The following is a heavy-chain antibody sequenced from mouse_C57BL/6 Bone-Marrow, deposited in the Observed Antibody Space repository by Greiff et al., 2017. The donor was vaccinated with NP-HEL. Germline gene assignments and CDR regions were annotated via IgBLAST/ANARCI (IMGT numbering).Heavy chain of an antibody. CDR1: GYTFTSYG. Sequence: VQLQQSGAELARPGASVKLSCKASGYTFTSYGISWVKQRTGQGLEWIGEIYPRSGNTYYNEKFKGKATLTADKSSSTAYMELRRLTAEDAAVYFGAGGGLGRWFAYWGQGTLVTVSA. CDR2: IYPRSGNT. J-gene: IGHJ3*01. CDR3: AGGGLGRWFAY. D-gene: IGHD4-1*01. V-gene: IGHV1-81*01.